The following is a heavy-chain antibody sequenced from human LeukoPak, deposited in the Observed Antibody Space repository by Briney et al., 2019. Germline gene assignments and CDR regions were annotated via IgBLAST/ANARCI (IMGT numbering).Heavy chain of an antibody. V-gene: IGHV3-48*03. CDR2: ISSSGSTI. CDR1: GFTFSSYE. J-gene: IGHJ6*02. D-gene: IGHD4-23*01. CDR3: ASPVNDYGGKRGALYYYYYGMDV. Sequence: PGGSLRLSCAASGFTFSSYEMDWVRQAPGKGLEWVSYISSSGSTIYYADSVKGRFTISRDNAKNSLYLQMNSLGAEDTAVYYCASPVNDYGGKRGALYYYYYGMDVWGQGTTVTVSS.